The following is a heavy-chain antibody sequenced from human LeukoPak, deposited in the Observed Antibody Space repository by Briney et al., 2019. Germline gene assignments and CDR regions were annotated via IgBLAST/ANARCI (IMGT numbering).Heavy chain of an antibody. D-gene: IGHD4-17*01. CDR3: ATQSYGLFQY. V-gene: IGHV3-7*03. CDR1: GFTLSSFW. CDR2: IKEDGSLK. J-gene: IGHJ4*02. Sequence: GGSLRLSCAASGFTLSSFWMSWVRQAPGKGLEWVANIKEDGSLKYYADSVKGRFTISRDNAENSLSPQLNTLRAEDTAVYYCATQSYGLFQYWGQGTLVTVSS.